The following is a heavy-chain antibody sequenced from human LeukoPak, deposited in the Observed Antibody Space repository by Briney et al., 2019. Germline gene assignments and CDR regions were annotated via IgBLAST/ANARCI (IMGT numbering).Heavy chain of an antibody. CDR1: GYTFTGYY. D-gene: IGHD3-10*01. Sequence: GPSVKVSCKASGYTFTGYYMHWVRQAPGQGLEWMGWINPNSGGTNYAQKFQGRVTMTRDTSISTAYMELSRLRSDDTAVYYCARLAKNYGSGSGWFDPWGQGTLVTVSS. CDR3: ARLAKNYGSGSGWFDP. J-gene: IGHJ5*02. CDR2: INPNSGGT. V-gene: IGHV1-2*02.